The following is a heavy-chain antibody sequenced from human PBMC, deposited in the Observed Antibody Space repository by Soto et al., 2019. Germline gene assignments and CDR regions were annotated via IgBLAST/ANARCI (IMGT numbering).Heavy chain of an antibody. CDR3: ARAPPPSLAVAGIKGPFDY. CDR2: IIPIFGTA. CDR1: GGTFSSYA. V-gene: IGHV1-69*01. J-gene: IGHJ4*02. D-gene: IGHD6-19*01. Sequence: QVQLVQSGAEVKKPGSSVKVSCKASGGTFSSYAISWVRQAPGQGLEWMGGIIPIFGTANYAQKFQGRVTIPAAESTSTAHMDLPSMRSGDRPVYYCARAPPPSLAVAGIKGPFDYWAQGTLAPVS.